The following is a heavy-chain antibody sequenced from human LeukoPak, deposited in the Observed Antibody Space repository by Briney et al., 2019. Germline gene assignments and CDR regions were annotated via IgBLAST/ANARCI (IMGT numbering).Heavy chain of an antibody. CDR2: IRYDGSNK. CDR3: AKDWEGYCSSTSCSPD. J-gene: IGHJ4*02. Sequence: GGSLRLSCAASRFTFSSYGMHWVRQAPGKGLEWVAFIRYDGSNKYYADSVKGRFTISRDNSKNTLYLQMNSLRAEDTAVYYCAKDWEGYCSSTSCSPDWGQGTLVTVSS. V-gene: IGHV3-30*02. D-gene: IGHD2-2*01. CDR1: RFTFSSYG.